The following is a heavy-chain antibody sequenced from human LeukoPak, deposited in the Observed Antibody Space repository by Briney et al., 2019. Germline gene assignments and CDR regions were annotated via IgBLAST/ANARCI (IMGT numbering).Heavy chain of an antibody. J-gene: IGHJ4*02. Sequence: GGSLRLSCAASGFTFSNSAMHWVRQAPGKGLEWVTALSYDGFSKFYANSVKGRFTISGDNSKTTLYLQMNSLRVEDSDVYYCAKEDRGELNSFDSWGQGTLVTVSS. V-gene: IGHV3-30-3*01. CDR3: AKEDRGELNSFDS. D-gene: IGHD3-10*01. CDR1: GFTFSNSA. CDR2: LSYDGFSK.